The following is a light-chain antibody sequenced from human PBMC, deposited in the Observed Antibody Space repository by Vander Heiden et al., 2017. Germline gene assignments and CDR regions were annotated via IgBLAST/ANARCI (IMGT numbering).Light chain of an antibody. V-gene: IGKV3-15*01. CDR1: ETVSRS. CDR2: DAS. Sequence: EVVMTQFPATLSVSPGERVTLSCRASETVSRSLAWYQHKPGQAPRLLMFDASTRANGISARCSGSGSGTEFTLTISSLQSEDVAVYFCQQYSLWPPFTFGPGTKVDIK. CDR3: QQYSLWPPFT. J-gene: IGKJ3*01.